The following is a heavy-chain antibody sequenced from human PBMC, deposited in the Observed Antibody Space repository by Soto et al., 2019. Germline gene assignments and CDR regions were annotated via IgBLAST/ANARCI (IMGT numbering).Heavy chain of an antibody. CDR3: ARLLATFEVSYYYYYYGMDV. J-gene: IGHJ6*02. D-gene: IGHD2-15*01. V-gene: IGHV5-10-1*01. Sequence: GGSLKISCTGSGYSFTSYWISWVRQMPGKGLEWMGRIDPSDAYTNYRPSFQGHVTISADKSISTAYLQWSSLKASDTAMYYCARLLATFEVSYYYYYYGMDVWGQGTTVTVSS. CDR1: GYSFTSYW. CDR2: IDPSDAYT.